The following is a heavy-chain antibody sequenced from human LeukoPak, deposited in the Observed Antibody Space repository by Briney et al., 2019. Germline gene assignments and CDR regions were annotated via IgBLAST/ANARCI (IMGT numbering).Heavy chain of an antibody. Sequence: PGRSLRLSCAASGFTFSNYGMHWVRPAPGKGLEWLAIMWYDGSIKYYADSAKGRFTISRDNSKNTVFLQMNSLRAEDTAVYYCARGRDGYNYYYYYYMDVWGKGTTVTVSS. V-gene: IGHV3-33*02. CDR2: MWYDGSIK. J-gene: IGHJ6*03. CDR1: GFTFSNYG. D-gene: IGHD5-24*01. CDR3: ARGRDGYNYYYYYYMDV.